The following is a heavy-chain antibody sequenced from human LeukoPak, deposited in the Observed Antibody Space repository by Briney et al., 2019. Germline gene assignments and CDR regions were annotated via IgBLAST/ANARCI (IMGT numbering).Heavy chain of an antibody. CDR2: IYPGDSDT. Sequence: GESLKISCKGSGYSFTSYWIGWVRQMPGKGLEWMGIIYPGDSDTRYNPPFQGQVTISADKSTSTASLQWRSLKASDTAIYYCARLSPGVGATAEYWGQGTLVTVSS. D-gene: IGHD1-26*01. CDR1: GYSFTSYW. J-gene: IGHJ4*02. V-gene: IGHV5-51*01. CDR3: ARLSPGVGATAEY.